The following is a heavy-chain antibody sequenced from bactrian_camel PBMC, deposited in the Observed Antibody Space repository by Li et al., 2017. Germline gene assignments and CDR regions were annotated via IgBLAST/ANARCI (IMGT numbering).Heavy chain of an antibody. V-gene: IGHV3S40*01. CDR3: VRGGYYRDYDFDY. CDR2: HYTGGGST. J-gene: IGHJ4*01. Sequence: SGGGLVQPGGSLRLSCAASGATFSSYDMTWVRQAPGKGLEWVSSHYTGGGSTYYADSVKGRFTISRDNAKNTVYLQIDSLKYDDTAVYYCVRGGYYRDYDFDYWGQGTQVTVS. CDR1: GATFSSYD. D-gene: IGHD4*01.